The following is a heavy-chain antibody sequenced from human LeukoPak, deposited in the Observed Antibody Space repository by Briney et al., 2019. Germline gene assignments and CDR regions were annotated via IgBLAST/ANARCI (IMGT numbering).Heavy chain of an antibody. D-gene: IGHD4-23*01. Sequence: SETLSLTCAVSGYSISSGYYWGWIRQPPGKGLEWIGSIYHSGSTYYNPSLKSRVTISVDTSKNQFSLKLSSVTAADTAVYYCAREVTTVANFDLWDRGTLVTVSS. V-gene: IGHV4-38-2*02. J-gene: IGHJ2*01. CDR1: GYSISSGYY. CDR2: IYHSGST. CDR3: AREVTTVANFDL.